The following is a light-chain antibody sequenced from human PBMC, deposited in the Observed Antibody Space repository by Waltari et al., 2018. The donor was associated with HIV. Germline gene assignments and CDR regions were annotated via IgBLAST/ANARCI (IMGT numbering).Light chain of an antibody. CDR3: GTWDSSLSAGV. CDR1: SPNIGHHY. CDR2: ENN. Sequence: QSVLTQPPSVSAAPGQKVTISCSGSSPNIGHHYVSWYQHLPGTAPKLLMYENNKRPSGIPDRFSGSKSGTSATLGITGLQTGDEADYYCGTWDSSLSAGVFGGGTKLTVL. V-gene: IGLV1-51*02. J-gene: IGLJ2*01.